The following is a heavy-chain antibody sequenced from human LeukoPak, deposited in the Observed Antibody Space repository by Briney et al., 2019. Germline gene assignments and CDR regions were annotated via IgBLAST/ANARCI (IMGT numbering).Heavy chain of an antibody. Sequence: GGSLRLSCAAFGFTFSSYSMNWVRQAPGKGLEWVSYISSSSSTIYYADSVKGRFTISRDNAKNSLYLQMNSLRAEDTAVYYCARERGYSYGGDAFDIWGQGTMVTVSS. CDR3: ARERGYSYGGDAFDI. V-gene: IGHV3-48*01. CDR1: GFTFSSYS. J-gene: IGHJ3*02. CDR2: ISSSSSTI. D-gene: IGHD5-18*01.